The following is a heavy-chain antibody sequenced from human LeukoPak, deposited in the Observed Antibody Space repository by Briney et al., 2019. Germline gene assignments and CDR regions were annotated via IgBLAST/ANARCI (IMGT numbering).Heavy chain of an antibody. CDR2: INHSGST. CDR3: ARRKSYDSSGSPGKASYYFDY. J-gene: IGHJ4*02. V-gene: IGHV4-34*01. Sequence: SETLSLTCAVYGGSFSGYYWSWIRQPPGKGLEWIGEINHSGSTNYNPSLKSRVTISVGTSKNQFSLKLSSVTAADTAVYYCARRKSYDSSGSPGKASYYFDYWGQGTLVTVSS. CDR1: GGSFSGYY. D-gene: IGHD3-22*01.